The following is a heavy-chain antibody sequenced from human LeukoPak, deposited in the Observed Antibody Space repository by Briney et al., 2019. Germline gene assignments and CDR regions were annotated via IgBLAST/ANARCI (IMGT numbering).Heavy chain of an antibody. Sequence: PGGSLRLSXGASGLTFSTYSMNWVRQAPGKGLEWVSYISSDSGARYYADSVKGRFTIFRDNAKNSLYLQMNSLRAEDTAVYYCARATQPGFDPWGQGTLVTVSS. V-gene: IGHV3-48*01. CDR2: ISSDSGAR. CDR1: GLTFSTYS. CDR3: ARATQPGFDP. D-gene: IGHD2-15*01. J-gene: IGHJ5*02.